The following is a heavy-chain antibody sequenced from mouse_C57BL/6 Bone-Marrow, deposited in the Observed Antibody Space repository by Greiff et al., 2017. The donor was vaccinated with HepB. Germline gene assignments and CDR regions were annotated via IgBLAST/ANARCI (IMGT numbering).Heavy chain of an antibody. J-gene: IGHJ1*03. CDR1: GFTFSSYA. D-gene: IGHD2-5*01. Sequence: EVNLVESGGGLVKPGGSLKLSCAASGFTFSSYAMSWVRQTPEKRLEWVATISDGGSYTYYPDKVKGRFTISRDNAKNNLYLQMSHLKSEDTAMYYCARDRDSNLRRGYFDVWGTGTTVTVSS. CDR2: ISDGGSYT. V-gene: IGHV5-4*01. CDR3: ARDRDSNLRRGYFDV.